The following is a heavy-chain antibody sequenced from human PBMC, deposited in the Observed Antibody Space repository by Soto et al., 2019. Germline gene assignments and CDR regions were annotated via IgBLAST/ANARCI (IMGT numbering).Heavy chain of an antibody. V-gene: IGHV1-69*02. CDR3: ATSVGSGRRAFYY. J-gene: IGHJ4*02. D-gene: IGHD3-10*01. CDR1: GDTFNFYT. CDR2: FNPILSFS. Sequence: SVKVSCKASGDTFNFYTINWVRQAPGLGLEWMGRFNPILSFSNSALKFQGRVTLTADKSTSTAYMVLSSLRSEDTAIYYCATSVGSGRRAFYYCGQGALVTVSS.